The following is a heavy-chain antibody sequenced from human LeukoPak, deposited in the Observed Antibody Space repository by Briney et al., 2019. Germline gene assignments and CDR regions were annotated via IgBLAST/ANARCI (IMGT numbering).Heavy chain of an antibody. CDR3: ARDNRGGTLDY. Sequence: GGSLRLSCAASGFTFSGYGMHWVRQAPGKGLEWVAVVSYDGNNKYYADSLKGRFTISRDNSRNTLYLQMNSLRREDTAVYYCARDNRGGTLDYWGQGTLVTVSS. CDR2: VSYDGNNK. D-gene: IGHD1-1*01. V-gene: IGHV3-30*03. J-gene: IGHJ4*02. CDR1: GFTFSGYG.